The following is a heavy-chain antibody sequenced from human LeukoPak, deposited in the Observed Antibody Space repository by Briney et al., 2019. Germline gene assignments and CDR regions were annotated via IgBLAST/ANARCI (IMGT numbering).Heavy chain of an antibody. CDR3: ARALDEGARFDY. J-gene: IGHJ4*02. V-gene: IGHV3-30-3*01. CDR2: ISYDGTNK. Sequence: QPGGSLRLSCTASGFTFSTYAMHWVRQAPGKGLEWVAVISYDGTNKYYADSMKGRFTISRDNSKNTLYLQMNRLRAEDTAVYYCARALDEGARFDYWGQGTLVTVSS. CDR1: GFTFSTYA.